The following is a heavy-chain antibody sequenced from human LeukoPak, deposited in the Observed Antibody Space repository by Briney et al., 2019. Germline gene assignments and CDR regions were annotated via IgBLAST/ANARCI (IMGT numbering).Heavy chain of an antibody. CDR3: TTAPSYYDILTGYYTFDY. Sequence: GGSLRLSCAASGFTFSNAWMSWVRQAPGKGLEWVGRIKSKTDGGTTDYAAPVKGRFTISRDDSKNTLYLQMNSLKTEGTAVYYCTTAPSYYDILTGYYTFDYWGQGTLVTVSS. D-gene: IGHD3-9*01. V-gene: IGHV3-15*01. J-gene: IGHJ4*02. CDR2: IKSKTDGGTT. CDR1: GFTFSNAW.